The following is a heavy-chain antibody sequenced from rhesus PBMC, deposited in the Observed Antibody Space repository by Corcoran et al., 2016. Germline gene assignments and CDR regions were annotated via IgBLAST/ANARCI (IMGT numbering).Heavy chain of an antibody. Sequence: QVQLQESGPGLVKPSEPLSLTCAVPGAPISSGYYYCNWFRSPPGKGLEWIGYITYSGRTTYNPSLKSRVTISRDTSKNQFSLKLSSVTAADTAVYYCARDGREYFEFWGQGALVTVSS. CDR3: ARDGREYFEF. D-gene: IGHD1-44*02. CDR2: ITYSGRT. CDR1: GAPISSGYYY. V-gene: IGHV4-122*02. J-gene: IGHJ1*01.